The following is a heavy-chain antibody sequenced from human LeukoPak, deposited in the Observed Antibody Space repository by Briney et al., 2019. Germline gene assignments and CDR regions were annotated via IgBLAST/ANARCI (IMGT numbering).Heavy chain of an antibody. J-gene: IGHJ1*01. Sequence: SETLSLTCTVSGDSISRYYWSWIRQPAGKGLEWIGRIYTSGSTNYDPSLKSRVTILVDRSKNQFSLKLNSVTAADTAVYYCARARPPYLYNSSLALQHWGQGTLVTVSA. D-gene: IGHD6-13*01. V-gene: IGHV4-4*07. CDR1: GDSISRYY. CDR3: ARARPPYLYNSSLALQH. CDR2: IYTSGST.